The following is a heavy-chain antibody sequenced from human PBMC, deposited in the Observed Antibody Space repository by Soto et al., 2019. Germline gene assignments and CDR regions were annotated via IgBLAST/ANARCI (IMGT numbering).Heavy chain of an antibody. D-gene: IGHD2-2*01. CDR3: ARHVPKAPVKH. CDR1: GYSISSGYY. J-gene: IGHJ4*02. Sequence: SETLSLTCAVSGYSISSGYYWGWIRQPPGKGLEWIGSIYHSGSTYYNPSLKSRVTISVDTSKNQFSLKLSSVTAADTAVYYCARHVPKAPVKHWGQGTLVTVSS. V-gene: IGHV4-38-2*01. CDR2: IYHSGST.